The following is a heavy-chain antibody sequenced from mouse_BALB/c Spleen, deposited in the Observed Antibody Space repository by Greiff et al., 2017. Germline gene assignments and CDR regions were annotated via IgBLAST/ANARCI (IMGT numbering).Heavy chain of an antibody. Sequence: EVQLQQSGAELVKPGASVKLSCTASGFNIKDTYMHWVKQRPEQGLEWIGRIDPANGNTKYDPKFQGKATITADTSSNTAYLQLSSLTSEDTAVYYCARWAFDYDGAMDYWGQGTSVTVSS. CDR2: IDPANGNT. D-gene: IGHD2-4*01. V-gene: IGHV14-3*02. J-gene: IGHJ4*01. CDR1: GFNIKDTY. CDR3: ARWAFDYDGAMDY.